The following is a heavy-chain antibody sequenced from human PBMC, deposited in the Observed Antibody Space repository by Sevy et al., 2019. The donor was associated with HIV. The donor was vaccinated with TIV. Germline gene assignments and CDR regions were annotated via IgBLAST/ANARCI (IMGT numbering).Heavy chain of an antibody. CDR1: GYTFTDYY. Sequence: SVKVSCKASGYTFTDYYIHWMRQAPGQGLEWMGWINPKSDAPLYAQKFQGRITMTTVTSTSTAYMELSRLRSDDTAMYFCARALYLDSIGYHSAYAFDIWAQGTMVTVSS. J-gene: IGHJ3*02. D-gene: IGHD3-22*01. V-gene: IGHV1-2*02. CDR3: ARALYLDSIGYHSAYAFDI. CDR2: INPKSDAP.